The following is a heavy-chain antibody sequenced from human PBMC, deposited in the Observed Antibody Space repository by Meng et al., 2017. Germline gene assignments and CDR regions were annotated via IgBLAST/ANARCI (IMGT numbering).Heavy chain of an antibody. V-gene: IGHV3-7*01. D-gene: IGHD5-24*01. CDR1: GFTFSSYW. CDR2: IKQDGSEK. CDR3: ARGDGYNYFYYYYGMDV. J-gene: IGHJ6*02. Sequence: GESLKISCAASGFTFSSYWMSWVRQAPGKGLEWVANIKQDGSEKYYVDSVKGRFTISRDNAKNSLYLQMNSLRAEDTAVYYCARGDGYNYFYYYYGMDVWGQGITVTVSS.